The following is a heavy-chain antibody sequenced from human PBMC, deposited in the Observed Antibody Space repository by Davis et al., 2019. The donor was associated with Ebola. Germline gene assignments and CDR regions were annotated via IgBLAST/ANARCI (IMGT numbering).Heavy chain of an antibody. CDR2: INAGNGNT. CDR1: GYTFTSYA. CDR3: ARDHCTGGVCYPGYFDY. V-gene: IGHV1-3*01. J-gene: IGHJ4*02. Sequence: ASVKVSCKASGYTFTSYAMHWVRQAPGQRLEWMGWINAGNGNTKYSQKFQGRVTITRDTSASTAYMELSSLRSEDTAVYYCARDHCTGGVCYPGYFDYWGQGTLVTVSS. D-gene: IGHD2-8*02.